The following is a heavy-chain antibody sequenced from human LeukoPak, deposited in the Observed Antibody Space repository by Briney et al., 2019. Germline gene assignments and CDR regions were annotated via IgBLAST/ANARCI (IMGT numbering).Heavy chain of an antibody. Sequence: TVKVSCKASGYSFTSYGITWVRRAPGQGLEWMGWITTYNGKTNYAQNFQTRVTITTDTSTNTAYMDLRSLRSDDTAVYYCARGINYDLLTGYSEGFDFWGQGTPVRVSS. CDR2: ITTYNGKT. CDR1: GYSFTSYG. J-gene: IGHJ4*02. D-gene: IGHD3-9*01. V-gene: IGHV1-18*01. CDR3: ARGINYDLLTGYSEGFDF.